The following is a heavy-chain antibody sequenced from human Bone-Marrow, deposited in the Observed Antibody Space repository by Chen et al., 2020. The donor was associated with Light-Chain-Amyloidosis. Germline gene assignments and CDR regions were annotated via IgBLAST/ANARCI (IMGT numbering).Heavy chain of an antibody. CDR3: ARDFKEDDSSGYYIPDAFDI. J-gene: IGHJ3*02. CDR1: GFTFSSYS. CDR2: ISSSSSYI. D-gene: IGHD3-22*01. V-gene: IGHV3-21*01. Sequence: EVQLVESGGGLVKPGGSLRLSCAASGFTFSSYSMNWVRQAPGKGLEWVSSISSSSSYIYCADSVKGRFTISRDNAKNSLYLQMNSLRAEDTAVYYCARDFKEDDSSGYYIPDAFDIWGQGTMVTVSS.